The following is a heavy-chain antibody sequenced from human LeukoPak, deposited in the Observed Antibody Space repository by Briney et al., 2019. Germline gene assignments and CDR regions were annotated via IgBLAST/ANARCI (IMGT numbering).Heavy chain of an antibody. Sequence: GGSLRLSCAASGFTFSTYAIHWVRQAPGKGLVWVAVISYDESNKYYADSVKGRFTISRDTSNNTLYLQMNSLSAEDTAVYYCARDPAAAVAWHLDYWGQGTLVTVSS. J-gene: IGHJ4*02. CDR2: ISYDESNK. CDR1: GFTFSTYA. D-gene: IGHD6-13*01. V-gene: IGHV3-30-3*01. CDR3: ARDPAAAVAWHLDY.